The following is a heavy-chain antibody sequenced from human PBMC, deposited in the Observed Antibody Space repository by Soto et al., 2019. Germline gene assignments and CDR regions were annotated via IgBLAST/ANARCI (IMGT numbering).Heavy chain of an antibody. CDR1: GGTFSSYA. CDR3: ARDMMKGGSGSYYYYYYGMDV. CDR2: IIPIFGTA. Sequence: ASVKVSCKASGGTFSSYAISWVRQAPGQGLEWMGGIIPIFGTANYAQKFQGRVTITADESTSTAYMELSSLRSEDTAVYYCARDMMKGGSGSYYYYYYGMDVWGQGTTVTVSS. V-gene: IGHV1-69*13. J-gene: IGHJ6*02. D-gene: IGHD1-26*01.